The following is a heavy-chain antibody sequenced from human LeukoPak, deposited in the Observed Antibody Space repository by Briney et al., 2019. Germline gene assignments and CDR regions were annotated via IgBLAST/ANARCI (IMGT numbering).Heavy chain of an antibody. Sequence: GGSLRLSCAASGFTFSSYGMHWVRQAPGKGLEWVAFIRYDGSDKYYADSVKGQVTISRDNSKNTLYLQMSSLRAEDTAVYYCAKDFFSVGAIGGFDYWGQGTLVTVSS. D-gene: IGHD1-26*01. J-gene: IGHJ4*02. CDR3: AKDFFSVGAIGGFDY. CDR1: GFTFSSYG. CDR2: IRYDGSDK. V-gene: IGHV3-30*02.